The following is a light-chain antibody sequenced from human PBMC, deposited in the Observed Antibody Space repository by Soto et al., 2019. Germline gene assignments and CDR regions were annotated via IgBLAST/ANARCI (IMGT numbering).Light chain of an antibody. J-gene: IGLJ6*01. CDR1: SNDIGTYNY. CDR2: GVR. V-gene: IGLV2-14*01. Sequence: QSALTQPTSVSGSPGQSITISCTGNSNDIGTYNYVSWYQQHPGKAPRLLIHGVRNRPPGISSRFSASKSGLMASLTISGLLPEDEADYYCSSFTTNRLYVFGRGTKLTVL. CDR3: SSFTTNRLYV.